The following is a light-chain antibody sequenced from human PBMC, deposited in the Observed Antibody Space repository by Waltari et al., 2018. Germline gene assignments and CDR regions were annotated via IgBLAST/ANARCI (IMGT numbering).Light chain of an antibody. CDR3: GAWDDSLSATV. V-gene: IGLV1-47*01. Sequence: QSVLTQPPSASGTPGQRVTISCSGSSSTIGSNYVYWYQHLPGTAPKLLIYRNDQRPSGVPDRFSGSKSGTSAALAISELRSEDEADYYCGAWDDSLSATVFGGGTKLTVL. J-gene: IGLJ3*02. CDR1: SSTIGSNY. CDR2: RND.